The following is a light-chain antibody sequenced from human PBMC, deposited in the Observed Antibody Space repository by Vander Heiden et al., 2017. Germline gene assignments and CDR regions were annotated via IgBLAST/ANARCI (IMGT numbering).Light chain of an antibody. J-gene: IGKJ3*01. V-gene: IGKV3-11*01. CDR1: QSVSSC. CDR2: DAS. CDR3: QQRSNWLFA. Sequence: ELVLTQSPATLSLSPGERATISCRASQSVSSCLAWYQQKPGQAPRLLIYDASNRATGIPARFSGSGSGTDFTLTISSLEPEDFAVYYCQQRSNWLFAFGPGTKVDIK.